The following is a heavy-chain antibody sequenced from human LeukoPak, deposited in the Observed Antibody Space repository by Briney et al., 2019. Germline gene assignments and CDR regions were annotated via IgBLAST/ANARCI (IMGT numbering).Heavy chain of an antibody. D-gene: IGHD4-11*01. CDR2: IYHSGST. CDR3: ARDPTTVFNVAYYFDD. J-gene: IGHJ4*02. Sequence: NSSETLSLTCAVSGYSISSGYYWGWIRQPPGKGLEWIGNIYHSGSTYYNPSLKSRVTISVDTSKKWFSLRLTSVTAADMAVYYCARDPTTVFNVAYYFDDWGQGTLVTVSS. V-gene: IGHV4-38-2*02. CDR1: GYSISSGYY.